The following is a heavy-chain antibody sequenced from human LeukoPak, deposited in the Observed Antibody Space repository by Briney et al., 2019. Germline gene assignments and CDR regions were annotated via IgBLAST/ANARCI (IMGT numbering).Heavy chain of an antibody. CDR3: AKAREGPEDY. CDR2: ISYHRNNK. Sequence: GGSLRLSCAASGFTFNRYGMQWVRQAPGKGLEWVAIISYHRNNKFYAASVKSRFTISRNNSTITLYLKINSLRAEDTAVYYCAKAREGPEDYWGQGTLVTVSS. V-gene: IGHV3-30*18. J-gene: IGHJ4*02. CDR1: GFTFNRYG. D-gene: IGHD1-14*01.